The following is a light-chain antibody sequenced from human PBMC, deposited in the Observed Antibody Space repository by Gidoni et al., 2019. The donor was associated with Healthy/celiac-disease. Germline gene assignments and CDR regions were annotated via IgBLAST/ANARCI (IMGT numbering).Light chain of an antibody. Sequence: DIQMTQSPSSLSASVGDRVTITCRASQSISSYLNWYQQKPGKAHKLLIYAASSLQSGVPSRFSGSGSGTDFTLTISSLQPEDFATYYCQQSYSTLSLTFXGXTKVEIK. J-gene: IGKJ4*01. V-gene: IGKV1-39*01. CDR1: QSISSY. CDR3: QQSYSTLSLT. CDR2: AAS.